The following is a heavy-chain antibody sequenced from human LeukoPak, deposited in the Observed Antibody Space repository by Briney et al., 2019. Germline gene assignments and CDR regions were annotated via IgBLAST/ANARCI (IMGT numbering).Heavy chain of an antibody. Sequence: SETLSLTCAVYGGSFSGYYWGWIRQPPGKGLEWIGSMYYSGSTYYNPSLKSRLTMSVDTSKNQFSLKLSSVTAADTAVYYCAREQDGFHWYFDLWGRGTLVTVSS. CDR2: MYYSGST. V-gene: IGHV4-34*01. CDR3: AREQDGFHWYFDL. CDR1: GGSFSGYY. D-gene: IGHD2-21*01. J-gene: IGHJ2*01.